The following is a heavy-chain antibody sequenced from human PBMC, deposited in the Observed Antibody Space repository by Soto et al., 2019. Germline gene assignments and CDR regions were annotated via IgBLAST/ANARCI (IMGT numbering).Heavy chain of an antibody. V-gene: IGHV1-46*01. CDR1: GYISIKYC. Sequence: QVQLVQSGAEVKKPGASVQVSCKASGYISIKYCMYWVRQAPGQGLEWMGRINPSGDDITYAQKFQGRLTMHRDTSTSTVYMELSSPRSEDTALYYSVSDGTATYTGFDFWAQGTLVTVPS. J-gene: IGHJ4*02. CDR2: INPSGDDI. D-gene: IGHD3-16*01. CDR3: VSDGTATYTGFDF.